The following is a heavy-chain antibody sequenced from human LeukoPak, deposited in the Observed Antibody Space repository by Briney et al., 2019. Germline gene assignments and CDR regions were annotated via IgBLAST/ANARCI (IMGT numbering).Heavy chain of an antibody. D-gene: IGHD6-19*01. V-gene: IGHV3-53*01. CDR2: IYSGGST. CDR1: GFTVSSNY. CDR3: ARDQRGPEAPSSGWYGKYYYYYMDV. J-gene: IGHJ6*03. Sequence: GGSLRLSCAASGFTVSSNYMSWVRQAPGKGLEWVSVIYSGGSTYYADSVKGRFTISRDNSKNTLYLQMNSLRAEDTVVYYCARDQRGPEAPSSGWYGKYYYYYMDVWGKGTTVTVSS.